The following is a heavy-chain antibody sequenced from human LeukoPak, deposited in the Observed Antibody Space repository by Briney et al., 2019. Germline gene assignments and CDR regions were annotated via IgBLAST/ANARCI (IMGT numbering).Heavy chain of an antibody. J-gene: IGHJ3*02. Sequence: PSETLSLTCTVSGGSISSGDYYWSWIRQPPGKGLEWIGYIYYSGSTYYNPSLKSRVTISVDTSKNQFSLKLSSVTAADTAVYYCARDGSKEGTVLLWFGESSDAFDIWGQGTMVTVSS. CDR3: ARDGSKEGTVLLWFGESSDAFDI. V-gene: IGHV4-30-4*08. CDR2: IYYSGST. D-gene: IGHD3-10*01. CDR1: GGSISSGDYY.